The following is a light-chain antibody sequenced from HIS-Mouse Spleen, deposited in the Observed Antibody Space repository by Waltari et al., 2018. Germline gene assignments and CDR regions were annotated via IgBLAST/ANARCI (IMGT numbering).Light chain of an antibody. V-gene: IGLV2-11*01. CDR2: DVS. CDR3: CSYAGSYTFGV. CDR1: SSDVGGYNY. J-gene: IGLJ1*01. Sequence: QSALTQPRSVSGSPGQSVTISCTGTSSDVGGYNYVSWYQQHPSQAPKLMIYDVSKRPSGVPDRFSGSKSGNTASLTISGHQAEDESDYYCCSYAGSYTFGVFGTGTKVTVL.